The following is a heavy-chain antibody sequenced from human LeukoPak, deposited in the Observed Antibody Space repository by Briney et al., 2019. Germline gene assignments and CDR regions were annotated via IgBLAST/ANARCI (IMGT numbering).Heavy chain of an antibody. CDR2: ISSSSSYI. D-gene: IGHD1-1*01. Sequence: KAGGSLRLSCAASGFTFSSYAMSWVRQAPGKGLEWVSSISSSSSYIYYADSVKGRFTISRDNAKNSLYLQMNSLRAEDTAVYYCASGSWNDGASYWGQGTLVTVSS. V-gene: IGHV3-21*01. CDR1: GFTFSSYA. J-gene: IGHJ4*02. CDR3: ASGSWNDGASY.